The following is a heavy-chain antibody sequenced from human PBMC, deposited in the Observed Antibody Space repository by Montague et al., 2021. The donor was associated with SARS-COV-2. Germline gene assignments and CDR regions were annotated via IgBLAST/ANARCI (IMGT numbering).Heavy chain of an antibody. Sequence: PALVKPTQTLTLTCTFSGFSLSTSGMCVSWIRQPPGKALEWLALIDWDDDKYYSTSLKTRLTISKDTSKNQVVLTMTNMDPVGTATFYCARIPTAGTPMGHYYYYGMDVWGQGTTVTVSS. D-gene: IGHD5-18*01. CDR1: GFSLSTSGMC. CDR3: ARIPTAGTPMGHYYYYGMDV. J-gene: IGHJ6*02. CDR2: IDWDDDK. V-gene: IGHV2-70*01.